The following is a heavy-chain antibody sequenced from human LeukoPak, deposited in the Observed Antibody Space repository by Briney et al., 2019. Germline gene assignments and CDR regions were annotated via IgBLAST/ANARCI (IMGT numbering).Heavy chain of an antibody. CDR1: GGSIRSSYYY. CDR2: IYYSGST. D-gene: IGHD6-19*01. CDR3: ARAEVPNSSAWVKKSNWFDP. J-gene: IGHJ5*02. V-gene: IGHV4-61*05. Sequence: KSSAALSLTCTVSGGSIRSSYYYWGWIRQPPGKGLEWIGYIYYSGSTNYNPSLKSRVIISVDTSKNQFSLKLRSVTAADTAVYYCARAEVPNSSAWVKKSNWFDPWGQGTLVTVSS.